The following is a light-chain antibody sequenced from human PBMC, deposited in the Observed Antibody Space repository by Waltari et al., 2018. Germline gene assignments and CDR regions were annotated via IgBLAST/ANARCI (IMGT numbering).Light chain of an antibody. CDR2: RDS. CDR3: VTWDDSLGGYYV. Sequence: QSVLTQSPSASGTPGQSVAISCSGATSNIGNNYVYWYQPLPGTAPKLLIYRDSQRPSGVPDRFSGSKSGTSASLAISGLRSEDEADYYCVTWDDSLGGYYVFGTGTKVTVL. J-gene: IGLJ1*01. CDR1: TSNIGNNY. V-gene: IGLV1-47*01.